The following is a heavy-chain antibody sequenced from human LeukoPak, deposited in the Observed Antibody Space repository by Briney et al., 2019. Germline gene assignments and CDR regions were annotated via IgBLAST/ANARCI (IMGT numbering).Heavy chain of an antibody. CDR1: GGSSASYG. D-gene: IGHD3-22*01. CDR3: ATCNVDHYETSDVMDV. J-gene: IGHJ6*02. CDR2: IFPMVDNT. Sequence: SVKVSCKASGGSSASYGFSWVRQAPGQGLEWVGRIFPMVDNTDHAQKFEGRVTITADKASSTAYMELRSVRSEDTGVYYCATCNVDHYETSDVMDVWGQGTTVTVSS. V-gene: IGHV1-69*04.